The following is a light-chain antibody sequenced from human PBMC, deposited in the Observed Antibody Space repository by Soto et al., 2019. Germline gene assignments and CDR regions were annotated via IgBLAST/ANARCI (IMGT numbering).Light chain of an antibody. Sequence: EIVLTPSPGTLSLSPGERATLSCRASQSVTSSYLAWYQQKPGQAPRLLIYAASNRATGIPARFSGSGSGTDFTLSISRLEPEDFAVYYCQQYSSLWTFGQGTKVDIK. V-gene: IGKV3-20*01. CDR3: QQYSSLWT. J-gene: IGKJ1*01. CDR2: AAS. CDR1: QSVTSSY.